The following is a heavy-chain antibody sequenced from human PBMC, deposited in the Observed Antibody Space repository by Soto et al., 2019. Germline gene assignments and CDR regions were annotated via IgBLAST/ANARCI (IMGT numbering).Heavy chain of an antibody. Sequence: SETLSLTCTLSGDSMDSGEYYWSWIRQPPGKGLEWVGSIHHSGRTFYNPSLKSRLTISVDMSKNHLSLKLTSVTAADTAVYFCAREGGESSDGLYYFDSWGQGSLVTVSS. D-gene: IGHD3-16*01. CDR3: AREGGESSDGLYYFDS. CDR2: IHHSGRT. J-gene: IGHJ4*02. V-gene: IGHV4-30-4*01. CDR1: GDSMDSGEYY.